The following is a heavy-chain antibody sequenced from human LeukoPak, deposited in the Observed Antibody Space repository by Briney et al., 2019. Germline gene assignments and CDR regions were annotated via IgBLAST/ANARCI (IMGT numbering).Heavy chain of an antibody. CDR1: GYTFTSYG. Sequence: ASVKVSCKASGYTFTSYGISWVRQAPGQGLEWMGWISAYNGNTNYAQKLQGRVTMTTDTSTSTAYMELRSLRSDDTAVYYRARDDSSGWYVVTFDYWGQGTLVTVSS. CDR2: ISAYNGNT. J-gene: IGHJ4*02. V-gene: IGHV1-18*01. D-gene: IGHD6-19*01. CDR3: ARDDSSGWYVVTFDY.